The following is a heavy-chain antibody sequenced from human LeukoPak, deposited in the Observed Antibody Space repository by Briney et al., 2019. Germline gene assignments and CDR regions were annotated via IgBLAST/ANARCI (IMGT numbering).Heavy chain of an antibody. J-gene: IGHJ4*02. Sequence: ASVKVSCKASGYTFTSNDINWVRQAPGQGPEWMGWINPNSGDSGSAQKFRGRVTITRDTSISTAYMELSSLRSDDTAVYYCARHLRTTFDYWGQGTLVTVSS. D-gene: IGHD4-17*01. CDR1: GYTFTSND. CDR3: ARHLRTTFDY. CDR2: INPNSGDS. V-gene: IGHV1-8*03.